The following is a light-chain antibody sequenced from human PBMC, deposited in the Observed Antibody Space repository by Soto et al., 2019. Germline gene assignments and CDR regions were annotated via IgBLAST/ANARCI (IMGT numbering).Light chain of an antibody. CDR1: SSNIGSNT. Sequence: QSVLTQPLSASVSPGQRVTISCSGGSSNIGSNTVNWYQQFPETAPKLLIYSNNQRPSGVPDRFSGSKSGTSASLAISGLQSEDEADYYCAAWDDSLNGFYVFGTGTQLTVL. V-gene: IGLV1-44*01. J-gene: IGLJ1*01. CDR2: SNN. CDR3: AAWDDSLNGFYV.